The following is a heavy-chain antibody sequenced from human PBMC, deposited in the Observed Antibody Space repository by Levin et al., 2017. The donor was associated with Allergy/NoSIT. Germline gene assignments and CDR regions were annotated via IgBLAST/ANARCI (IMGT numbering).Heavy chain of an antibody. Sequence: PGGSLRLSCAAPGFAFSTYAMSWVRQAPGKGLERVSAISDGGDSSYYADSVKGRCTISRDNSRSTLYLQMNSLSAEDTAVYYCAKFACSSTTCYTNYWGQGTLVTVSS. V-gene: IGHV3-23*01. CDR1: GFAFSTYA. CDR3: AKFACSSTTCYTNY. D-gene: IGHD2-2*02. CDR2: ISDGGDSS. J-gene: IGHJ4*02.